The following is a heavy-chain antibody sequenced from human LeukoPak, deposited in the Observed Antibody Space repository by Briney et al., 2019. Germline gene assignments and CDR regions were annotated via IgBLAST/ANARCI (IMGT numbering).Heavy chain of an antibody. CDR2: ISADGSGI. V-gene: IGHV3-43*02. CDR1: RFNFDDYA. CDR3: VKDIRSSPYYYYGLDV. J-gene: IGHJ6*02. D-gene: IGHD6-13*01. Sequence: GGSLRLSCAAPRFNFDDYAMHWVRQAPGKGLEWVSLISADGSGISYADSVKGRFTISRDNIKKSLYLQMNSLRTEDTALYYCVKDIRSSPYYYYGLDVWGQGTTVTVSS.